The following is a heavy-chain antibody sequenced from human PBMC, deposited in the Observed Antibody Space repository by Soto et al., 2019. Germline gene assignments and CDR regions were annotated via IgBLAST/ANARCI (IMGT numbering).Heavy chain of an antibody. J-gene: IGHJ4*02. CDR3: AKYEKAVPAAMDVY. Sequence: GGSLRLSCAASGFTFSSYGMHWVRQAPGKGLEWVAVISYDGSNKYYADSVKGRFTISRDNSKNTLYLQMNSLRAEDTAVYYCAKYEKAVPAAMDVYWGQGTLVTVSS. V-gene: IGHV3-30*18. CDR2: ISYDGSNK. CDR1: GFTFSSYG. D-gene: IGHD2-2*01.